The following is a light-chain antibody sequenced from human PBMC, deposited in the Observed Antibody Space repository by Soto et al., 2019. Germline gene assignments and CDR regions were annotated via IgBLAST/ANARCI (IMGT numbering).Light chain of an antibody. V-gene: IGLV2-14*03. CDR1: SSDVGAYNY. J-gene: IGLJ1*01. Sequence: VLTQPASVSGSSGQSITISCTGTSSDVGAYNYVSWYQQHPGKAPKLMIFAVTNRPSGVSNRFSGSKSGNTASLTISGLQAEDEADYYCSSYTGSKSYVFGTGTKVTVL. CDR3: SSYTGSKSYV. CDR2: AVT.